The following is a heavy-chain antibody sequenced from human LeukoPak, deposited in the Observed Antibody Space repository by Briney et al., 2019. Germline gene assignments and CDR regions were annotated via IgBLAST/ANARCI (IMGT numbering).Heavy chain of an antibody. CDR3: AKGNGSSWYPGYFQH. Sequence: GGSLRLSCAASGFTFSSYGMHWVRQAPGKGLEWVAVIWYDGSNKYYADSVKGRFTISRDNSKNTLYLQMNSLRAEDTAVYYCAKGNGSSWYPGYFQHWARAPWSPSPQ. CDR2: IWYDGSNK. CDR1: GFTFSSYG. D-gene: IGHD6-13*01. J-gene: IGHJ1*01. V-gene: IGHV3-33*06.